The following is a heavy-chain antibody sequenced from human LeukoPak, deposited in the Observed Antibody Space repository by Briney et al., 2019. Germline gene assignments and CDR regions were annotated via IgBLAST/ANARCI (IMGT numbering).Heavy chain of an antibody. V-gene: IGHV4-61*01. CDR1: GGSASSTNHY. J-gene: IGHJ4*02. CDR3: AREGMVRGLEDY. Sequence: SETLSLTCTVSGGSASSTNHYWSWIRQPPGRGLEWIGHIYYSGSTNYNPSLKSRVTISVDTSKNQFSLKLRSVTAADTAVYYCAREGMVRGLEDYWGQGTLVTVSS. CDR2: IYYSGST. D-gene: IGHD3-10*01.